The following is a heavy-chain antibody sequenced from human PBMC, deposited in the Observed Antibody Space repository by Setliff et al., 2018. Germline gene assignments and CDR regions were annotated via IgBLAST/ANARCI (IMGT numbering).Heavy chain of an antibody. CDR3: ARDGGDY. D-gene: IGHD3-16*01. CDR2: IKQDGSEK. J-gene: IGHJ4*02. Sequence: GGSLRLSCAASGFTFSSHWMSWVRQAPGKGLEWVANIKQDGSEKYYVDSVKGRFAISRDNAKNSLYLQMNSLRAEDTAMYYCARDGGDYWGQGTLVTVSS. V-gene: IGHV3-7*01. CDR1: GFTFSSHW.